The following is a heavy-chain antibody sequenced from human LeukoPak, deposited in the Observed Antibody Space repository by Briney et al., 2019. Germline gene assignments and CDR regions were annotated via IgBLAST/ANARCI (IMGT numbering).Heavy chain of an antibody. J-gene: IGHJ3*02. D-gene: IGHD1-26*01. CDR3: ARASAHSAFNAFDI. V-gene: IGHV3-48*03. CDR1: GFSFSVYE. Sequence: PGGSLRLSCAASGFSFSVYEMHWVRQAPGKGLEWISDISSSGTTTYYADSVKGRFTISRDNSKNTLYLQMNSLRAEDTAVYYCARASAHSAFNAFDIWGQGTMVTVSS. CDR2: ISSSGTTT.